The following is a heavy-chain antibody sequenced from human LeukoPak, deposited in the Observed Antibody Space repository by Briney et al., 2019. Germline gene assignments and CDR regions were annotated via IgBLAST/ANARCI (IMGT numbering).Heavy chain of an antibody. J-gene: IGHJ4*02. V-gene: IGHV3-23*01. CDR2: LTRSGANT. D-gene: IGHD2-21*02. CDR3: AKGYSDDWYYFDS. Sequence: GGSLRLSCAGSGFAFGGFAMTWVRQAPGNGLEWVAALTRSGANTYYADSVKGRFTISRDNSKSTLSLQLNSLRVEDTAVYYCAKGYSDDWYYFDSWGQGTLVTVSS. CDR1: GFAFGGFA.